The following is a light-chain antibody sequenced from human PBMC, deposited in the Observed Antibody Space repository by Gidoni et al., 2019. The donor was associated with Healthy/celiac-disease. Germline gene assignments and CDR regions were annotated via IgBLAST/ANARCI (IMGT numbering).Light chain of an antibody. CDR3: HQSSSLPWT. Sequence: EIVLTHSPDFQSVTPTEKVTITCRASQSIGSSLHWYQQKQDQSPKLLIKYVSQAFSGVPSRFSGSGSGTDFTLTINSLEAEDAATYYCHQSSSLPWTFGQGTKVEIK. CDR2: YVS. V-gene: IGKV6-21*01. CDR1: QSIGSS. J-gene: IGKJ1*01.